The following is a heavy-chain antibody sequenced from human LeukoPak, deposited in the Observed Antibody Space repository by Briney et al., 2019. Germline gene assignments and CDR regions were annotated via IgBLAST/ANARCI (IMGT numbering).Heavy chain of an antibody. CDR1: GFTFSSYS. D-gene: IGHD2-2*01. CDR2: ISSSSSYI. CDR3: ESELCTGSSY. J-gene: IGHJ4*02. V-gene: IGHV3-21*01. Sequence: PGGSLRLSRAASGFTFSSYSMNWVRQAPGKGLEWVSSISSSSSYIYYADSVKGRFTISRDNAKNSLYLQMNSLRAEDTGVYYCESELCTGSSYWGQGTLVTVSS.